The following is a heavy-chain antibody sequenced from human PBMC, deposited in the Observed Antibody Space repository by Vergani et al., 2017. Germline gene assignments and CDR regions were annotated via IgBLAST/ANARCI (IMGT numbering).Heavy chain of an antibody. CDR3: ARVARRVFDY. V-gene: IGHV3-7*01. Sequence: EVQLLESGGGLVQPGGSLRLSCAASGFTFSSYAMSWVRQAPGKGLEWVANIKQDGSEKYYVDSVKGRFTISRDNAKNSLYLQMNSLRAEDTAVYYCARVARRVFDYWGQGTLVTVSS. CDR1: GFTFSSYA. CDR2: IKQDGSEK. D-gene: IGHD6-6*01. J-gene: IGHJ4*02.